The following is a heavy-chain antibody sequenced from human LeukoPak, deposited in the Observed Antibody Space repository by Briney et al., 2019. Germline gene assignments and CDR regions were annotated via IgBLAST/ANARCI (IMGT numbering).Heavy chain of an antibody. J-gene: IGHJ5*02. CDR2: INPSGGST. V-gene: IGHV1-46*01. Sequence: ASVTVSCKASGYTFTRYYMHWVRQAAGQGLEWMGIINPSGGSTSYAQKFQGRVTMTRDTSTSTVYMELSSLRSEDTAVYYCAREGDVDTATWHWFDPWGQGTLVTVSS. D-gene: IGHD5-18*01. CDR1: GYTFTRYY. CDR3: AREGDVDTATWHWFDP.